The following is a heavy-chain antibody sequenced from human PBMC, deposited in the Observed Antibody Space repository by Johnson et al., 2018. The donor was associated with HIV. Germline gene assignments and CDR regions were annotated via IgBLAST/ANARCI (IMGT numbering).Heavy chain of an antibody. D-gene: IGHD3-10*01. CDR2: IPYDGSNT. V-gene: IGHV3-30*18. Sequence: QVQLVESGGGVVQPGRSLRLSCAASGLTFRSYGMHWVRQAPGKGLEWVAVIPYDGSNTYYADSVKGRFTISRDNSKNTVYLQMNSLRAEDTAVYYCAKDLPLVQGIIMGGGAFDIWGQGTMVTVSS. CDR3: AKDLPLVQGIIMGGGAFDI. J-gene: IGHJ3*02. CDR1: GLTFRSYG.